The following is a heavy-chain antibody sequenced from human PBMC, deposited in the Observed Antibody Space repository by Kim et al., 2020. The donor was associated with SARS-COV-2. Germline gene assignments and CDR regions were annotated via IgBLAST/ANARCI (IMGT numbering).Heavy chain of an antibody. CDR3: ARHPQTTPNPFDY. CDR2: IYYSGST. CDR1: GGSISRYY. V-gene: IGHV4-59*08. J-gene: IGHJ4*02. D-gene: IGHD1-7*01. Sequence: SETLSLTCTVSGGSISRYYWSWIRQPPGKGLEWIGSIYYSGSTNYNPSLKSRVTISVDTSKNQFSLKLSSVTAADTAVYYCARHPQTTPNPFDYWGQGT.